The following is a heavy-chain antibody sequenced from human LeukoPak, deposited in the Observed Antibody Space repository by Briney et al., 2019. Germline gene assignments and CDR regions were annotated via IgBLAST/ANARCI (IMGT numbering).Heavy chain of an antibody. CDR2: IWADGSDQ. CDR3: ARDPPGSGWALDY. D-gene: IGHD6-19*01. J-gene: IGHJ4*02. V-gene: IGHV3-33*01. Sequence: GGSLRLSCVASGLTFSTHAMHWVRQAPGKGLDWVAFIWADGSDQEYADSVKGRFTISRDNSKKTMYLQMNSLRVEDTAVYYCARDPPGSGWALDYWGQGTLVTVSS. CDR1: GLTFSTHA.